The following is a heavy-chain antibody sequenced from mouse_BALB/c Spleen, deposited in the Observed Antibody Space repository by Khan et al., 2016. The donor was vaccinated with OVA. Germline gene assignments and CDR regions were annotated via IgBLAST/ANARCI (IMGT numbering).Heavy chain of an antibody. Sequence: QIQLVQSGPELKKPGETVKISCKASGYTFTNYGMNWVKQAPGKDLKWMGWMNTYTGESTYADDFKGRFAFSLETSASTAYLQINNLKNEDTATYFCARPPYFSYVMDYWGQGTSVTVSS. V-gene: IGHV9-3-1*01. CDR1: GYTFTNYG. J-gene: IGHJ4*01. D-gene: IGHD2-10*01. CDR3: ARPPYFSYVMDY. CDR2: MNTYTGES.